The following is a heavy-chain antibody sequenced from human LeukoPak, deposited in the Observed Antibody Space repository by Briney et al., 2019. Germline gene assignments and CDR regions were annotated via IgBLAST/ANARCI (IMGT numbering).Heavy chain of an antibody. Sequence: PGGPLTLPCAPSGFTFSSYHMHWLRHAPEKGLEGVAVIWYDGSNTYYADSVKGRFTLSRDNSKNTLYLQMNSLRAEDTAVYYCAREGNWNYDWFDPWGQGTLVTVSS. D-gene: IGHD1-7*01. CDR1: GFTFSSYH. CDR2: IWYDGSNT. J-gene: IGHJ5*02. V-gene: IGHV3-33*01. CDR3: AREGNWNYDWFDP.